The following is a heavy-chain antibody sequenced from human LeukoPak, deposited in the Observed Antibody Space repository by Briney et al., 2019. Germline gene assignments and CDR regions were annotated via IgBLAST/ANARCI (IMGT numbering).Heavy chain of an antibody. CDR3: AREIAYGINWFDP. Sequence: PSETLSLTCTVSGYSISSGYDWSWIQQPPGKGLEWIGYIYYSGSTNYNPSLKSRVTISVDTSKDQFSLKLSSVTAADTAVYYCAREIAYGINWFDPWGQGTLVTVSS. CDR2: IYYSGST. CDR1: GYSISSGYD. D-gene: IGHD4-17*01. J-gene: IGHJ5*02. V-gene: IGHV4-61*01.